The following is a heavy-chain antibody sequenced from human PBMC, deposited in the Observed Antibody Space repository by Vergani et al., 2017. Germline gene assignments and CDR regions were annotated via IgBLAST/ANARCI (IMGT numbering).Heavy chain of an antibody. CDR2: IGTAGDT. CDR1: GFTFSSYD. Sequence: EVQLVESGGGLVQPGGSLRLSCAASGFTFSSYDMHWVRQATGKGLEWVSAIGTAGDTYYPGSVKGRFTISRENAKNSLYLQMNSLRAGDTAVYYCARDRRTRDFDYWGQGTLVTVSS. J-gene: IGHJ4*02. D-gene: IGHD3/OR15-3a*01. CDR3: ARDRRTRDFDY. V-gene: IGHV3-13*01.